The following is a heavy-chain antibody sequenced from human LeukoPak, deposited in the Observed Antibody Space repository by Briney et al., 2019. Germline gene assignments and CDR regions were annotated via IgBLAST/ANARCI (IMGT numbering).Heavy chain of an antibody. J-gene: IGHJ6*04. V-gene: IGHV3-53*01. CDR2: LFSTDKT. CDR3: AREIGYYFDNHSSRLRGRFDV. D-gene: IGHD3-22*01. CDR1: GFTVSSNY. Sequence: GGSLRLSCAASGFTVSSNYMSWVRQAPGKGLEWVSVLFSTDKTNYADSVQGRFTISRDPSKNTVYLQMNSLRGEDTAVYYCAREIGYYFDNHSSRLRGRFDVWGTGTTVIVSS.